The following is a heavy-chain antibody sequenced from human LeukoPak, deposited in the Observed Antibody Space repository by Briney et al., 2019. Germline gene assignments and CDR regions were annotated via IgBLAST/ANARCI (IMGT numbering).Heavy chain of an antibody. CDR1: GFTFSSHV. D-gene: IGHD3-3*01. Sequence: PGGSLRLSCRASGFTFSSHVMTWVRQAPGKGLEWVSGISGSGSSTYHADTVKGRFTISRDNSKKTLYLEMNSLRADDTGVYYCAKEKNERFLEWLTAEIHYGLDVWGQGTTVTVSS. CDR2: ISGSGSST. J-gene: IGHJ6*02. V-gene: IGHV3-23*01. CDR3: AKEKNERFLEWLTAEIHYGLDV.